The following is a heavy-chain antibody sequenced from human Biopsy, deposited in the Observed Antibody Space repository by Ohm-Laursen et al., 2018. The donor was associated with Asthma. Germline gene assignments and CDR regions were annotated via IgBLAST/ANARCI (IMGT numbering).Heavy chain of an antibody. CDR1: GFSFSNFA. CDR2: ISKDASTQ. V-gene: IGHV3-30*01. CDR3: VRDGTDDAFDI. D-gene: IGHD1-1*01. J-gene: IGHJ3*02. Sequence: SLRLSCSASGFSFSNFAIHWVRQAPGKGLEWVGVISKDASTQDYADTVKGRFTMARDNSKNTLDLQMNSLREEDTAVYYCVRDGTDDAFDIWGQGTVVSVSS.